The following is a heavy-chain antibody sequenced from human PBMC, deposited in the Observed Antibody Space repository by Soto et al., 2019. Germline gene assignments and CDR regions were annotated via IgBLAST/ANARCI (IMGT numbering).Heavy chain of an antibody. J-gene: IGHJ4*02. CDR2: IIPMFGKA. CDR1: GGTFSKHS. D-gene: IGHD1-26*01. V-gene: IGHV1-69*05. Sequence: SVKVSCKASGGTFSKHSISWVRQAPGQGLEWMGGIIPMFGKANYARKFEGRVTITTDTSTSTTYMELRSLRSDDTAVYYCAREWMGSTSYWGQGTLVTVSS. CDR3: AREWMGSTSY.